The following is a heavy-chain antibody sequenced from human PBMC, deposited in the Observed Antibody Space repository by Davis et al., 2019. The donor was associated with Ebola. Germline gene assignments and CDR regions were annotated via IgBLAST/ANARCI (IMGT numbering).Heavy chain of an antibody. D-gene: IGHD4-11*01. CDR1: GGTFSSYA. V-gene: IGHV1-69*13. CDR2: IIPIFGTA. CDR3: ARDPPYSNYFRVASYGMDV. J-gene: IGHJ6*02. Sequence: SVKVSCKASGGTFSSYAISWVRQAPGQGLEWMGEIIPIFGTANYAQKFQGRVTITADESTSTAYMELSSLRSEDTAVYYCARDPPYSNYFRVASYGMDVWGQGTTVTVSS.